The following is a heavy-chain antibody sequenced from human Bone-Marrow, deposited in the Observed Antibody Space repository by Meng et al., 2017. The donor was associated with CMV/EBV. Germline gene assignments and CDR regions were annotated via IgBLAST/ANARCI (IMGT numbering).Heavy chain of an antibody. D-gene: IGHD3-22*01. CDR2: VNSDGSST. J-gene: IGHJ5*02. CDR1: GFTFSSTW. V-gene: IGHV3-74*01. Sequence: LSCAASGFTFSSTWLHWVRQVPGQGLVWVSRVNSDGSSTSYADSVKGRFTISRDNAKNTLYLQMNSLTAEDAAIYYCVTDNNGYFSSWGQGALVTVSS. CDR3: VTDNNGYFSS.